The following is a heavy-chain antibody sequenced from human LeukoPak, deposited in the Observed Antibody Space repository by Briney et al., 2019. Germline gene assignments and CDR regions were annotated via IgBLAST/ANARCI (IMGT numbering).Heavy chain of an antibody. CDR1: GGSISSSSYY. V-gene: IGHV4-39*01. CDR3: ARLRITMIVVVTYYVGRFDI. D-gene: IGHD3-22*01. J-gene: IGHJ3*02. CDR2: IYYSGST. Sequence: SETLSLTCTVSGGSISSSSYYWGWIRQPPGKGLECIGSIYYSGSTYYNPSLKSRVTISVDTSKNQFSLQLSSVTAADTAVYYCARLRITMIVVVTYYVGRFDIWGQGTMVTVSS.